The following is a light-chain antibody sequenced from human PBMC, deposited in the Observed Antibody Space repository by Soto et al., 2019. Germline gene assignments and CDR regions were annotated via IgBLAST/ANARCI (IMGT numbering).Light chain of an antibody. V-gene: IGKV1-9*01. CDR3: QQLNNYPDT. J-gene: IGKJ2*01. CDR2: AAS. CDR1: QGISSS. Sequence: DIQLTQSPSFLSASVGGRVTITCRASQGISSSLGWYQQKPGKAPKLLIYAASTLHSGVPSRFSGSGSGTEFTLTISSLQPEDFATYYCQQLNNYPDTFGQGTKLEIK.